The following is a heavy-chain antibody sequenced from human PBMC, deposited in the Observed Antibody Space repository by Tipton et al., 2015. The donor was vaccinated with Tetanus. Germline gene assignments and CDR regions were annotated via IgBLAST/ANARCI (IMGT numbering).Heavy chain of an antibody. CDR3: ARPLTSVAFGGFAFDV. Sequence: QYGAEVKQPGESLKISCKGSGYMFSSHWIGWVRQVPGKGLEWLGTIYPGDSYSTYSPSFEGQVTISVDRSIDTAYLQWSSLKALDTAIFYCARPLTSVAFGGFAFDVWGQVTLVTFSS. D-gene: IGHD3-16*01. CDR2: IYPGDSYS. J-gene: IGHJ4*02. CDR1: GYMFSSHW. V-gene: IGHV5-51*01.